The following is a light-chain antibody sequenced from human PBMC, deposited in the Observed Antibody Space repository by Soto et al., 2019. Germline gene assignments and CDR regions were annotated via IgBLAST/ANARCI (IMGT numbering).Light chain of an antibody. CDR2: DVS. Sequence: QSALTQPASVSGSPGQSITISCTGTSSDVGGYNYVSWYQQHPGKAPQLMIYDVSYRPSGVSNRFSGSKSGNTASLTISGLQAEDEADYYCTSYTSNSTWVFGGGTKLTVL. CDR1: SSDVGGYNY. J-gene: IGLJ3*02. V-gene: IGLV2-14*01. CDR3: TSYTSNSTWV.